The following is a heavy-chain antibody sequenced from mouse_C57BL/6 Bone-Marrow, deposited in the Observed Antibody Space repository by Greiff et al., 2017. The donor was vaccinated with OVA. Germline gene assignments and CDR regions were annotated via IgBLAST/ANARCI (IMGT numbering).Heavy chain of an antibody. CDR2: IYPGDGDT. CDR1: GYAFSSSW. V-gene: IGHV1-82*01. J-gene: IGHJ2*01. D-gene: IGHD4-1*01. Sequence: VQLQQSGPELVKPGASVKISCKASGYAFSSSWMNWVKQRPGKGLEWIGRIYPGDGDTNYNGKFKGKATLTADKSSSTAYMQLSSLTSEDSAVYFCAGSLGYYFDYWGQGTTLTVSS. CDR3: AGSLGYYFDY.